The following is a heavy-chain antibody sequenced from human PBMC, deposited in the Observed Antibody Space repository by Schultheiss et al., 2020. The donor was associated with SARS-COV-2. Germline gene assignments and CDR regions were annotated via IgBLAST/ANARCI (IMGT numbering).Heavy chain of an antibody. CDR1: GGSFSGYY. CDR2: INHSGST. CDR3: ARKRTVLLWFGESRGWFDL. J-gene: IGHJ5*02. Sequence: SETLSLTCAVYGGSFSGYYWSWIRQPPGKGLEWIGEINHSGSTNYNPSLKSRVTISVDTSKNQFSLKLSSVTAADTAVYYCARKRTVLLWFGESRGWFDLWGQGTLVTVSS. D-gene: IGHD3-10*01. V-gene: IGHV4-34*01.